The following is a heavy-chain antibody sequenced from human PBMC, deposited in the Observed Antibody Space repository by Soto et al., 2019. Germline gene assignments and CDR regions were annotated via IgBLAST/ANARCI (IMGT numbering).Heavy chain of an antibody. J-gene: IGHJ4*02. D-gene: IGHD6-25*01. CDR2: ISPDGAT. CDR3: ARGLAAQSSYFDF. CDR1: GGSFSTNH. Sequence: QVQLHQWGAGLVRPSETLALTCAVNGGSFSTNHWNWIRQSPGKGLEWIGEISPDGATNFNPTPKSRLSNSVETSKRRFSLHLTSVTAADTAVYFCARGLAAQSSYFDFWGQGTLVTVSS. V-gene: IGHV4-34*01.